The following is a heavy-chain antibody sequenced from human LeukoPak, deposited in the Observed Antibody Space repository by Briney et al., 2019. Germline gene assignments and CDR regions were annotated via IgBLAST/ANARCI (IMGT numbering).Heavy chain of an antibody. CDR3: AKTKPGDYYDSSGYYFNY. J-gene: IGHJ4*02. D-gene: IGHD3-22*01. Sequence: HPGGSLRLSCAASGFTFSSYAMSWVRQAPGKGLEWVSAISGSGGSTYYADSVKGRFTISRDNSKNTLYLQMNSLRAEDTAVYYCAKTKPGDYYDSSGYYFNYWGQGTLVTVSS. CDR1: GFTFSSYA. V-gene: IGHV3-23*01. CDR2: ISGSGGST.